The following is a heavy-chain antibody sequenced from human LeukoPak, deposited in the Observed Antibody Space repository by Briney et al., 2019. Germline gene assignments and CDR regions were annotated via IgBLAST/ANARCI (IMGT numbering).Heavy chain of an antibody. CDR3: ARDGAGGSSWYGFDY. CDR1: GGSISSSSYY. J-gene: IGHJ4*02. Sequence: PSETLSLTCTVSGGSISSSSYYWGWIRQPPGKGLEWIGSIHYSGSTYYNPSLKSRVTISVDTSKNQFSLKLSSVTAADTAVYYCARDGAGGSSWYGFDYWGQGTLVTVSS. D-gene: IGHD6-13*01. CDR2: IHYSGST. V-gene: IGHV4-39*07.